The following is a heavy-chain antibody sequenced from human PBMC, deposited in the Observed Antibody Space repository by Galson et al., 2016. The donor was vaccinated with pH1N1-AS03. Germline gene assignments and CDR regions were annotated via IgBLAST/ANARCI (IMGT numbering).Heavy chain of an antibody. J-gene: IGHJ3*01. D-gene: IGHD3-10*01. CDR2: VGGVDGSL. V-gene: IGHV3-23*01. Sequence: SLRLSCAASGFTFSIYAMHWVRQAPGKGLEWVSGVGGVDGSLWYAESVKGRFTVSRDNSKGTLDLQMNSLRAGDTAVYYCARGSGSPHWFDPWGQGTMVTGPS. CDR1: GFTFSIYA. CDR3: ARGSGSPHWFDP.